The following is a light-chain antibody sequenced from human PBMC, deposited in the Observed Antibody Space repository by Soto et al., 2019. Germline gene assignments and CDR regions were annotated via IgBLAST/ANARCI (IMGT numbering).Light chain of an antibody. V-gene: IGKV1-39*01. J-gene: IGKJ1*01. CDR1: QSISSH. CDR3: QQSYSTPPT. Sequence: DIQLTQSPSSLSASFGDRVTITWRASQSISSHLNWYQQKPGKAPRLLIYAASSLQSGVPSRFSGSGSGTDFTLTISSLQTEDFATYDCQQSYSTPPTFGQGTKVDIK. CDR2: AAS.